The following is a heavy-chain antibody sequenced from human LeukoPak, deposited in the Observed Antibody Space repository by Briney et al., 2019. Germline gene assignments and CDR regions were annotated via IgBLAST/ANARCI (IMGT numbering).Heavy chain of an antibody. V-gene: IGHV3-7*01. Sequence: GGSLRLSCAASGFIFSDFSMNWVRQAPGKGLEWVATIKPDGSEGYYLGSLKGRFTISRDNAKNTVYLQVSSLRVEDTAVYFCTRDREYGTFDYWGQGTLVTVSS. D-gene: IGHD2/OR15-2a*01. CDR1: GFIFSDFS. CDR3: TRDREYGTFDY. CDR2: IKPDGSEG. J-gene: IGHJ4*02.